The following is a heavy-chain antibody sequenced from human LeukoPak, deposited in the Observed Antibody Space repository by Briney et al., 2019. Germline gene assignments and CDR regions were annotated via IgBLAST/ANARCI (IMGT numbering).Heavy chain of an antibody. CDR1: GYTLTELS. J-gene: IGHJ6*02. V-gene: IGHV1-24*01. CDR3: ATVASRITIFGVVPNYGMDV. D-gene: IGHD3-3*01. CDR2: FDPEDGET. Sequence: GASVKVSCKVSGYTLTELSMHWVRQAPGKGLEWMGGFDPEDGETIYARKFQGRVTMTEDTSTDTAYMELSSLRSEDTAVYYCATVASRITIFGVVPNYGMDVWGQGTTVTVSS.